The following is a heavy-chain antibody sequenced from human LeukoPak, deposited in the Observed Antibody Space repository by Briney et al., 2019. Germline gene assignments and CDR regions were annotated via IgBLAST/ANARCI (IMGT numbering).Heavy chain of an antibody. Sequence: GESLKISCKGSGYSFTSYWIGWVRQMPGKGLEWMGIIYPGGSDTRYSPSFQGQVTISADKSISTAYLQWSSLKASDTAMYYCARGYCSSTSCYAREPWFDPWGQGTLVTVSS. CDR2: IYPGGSDT. V-gene: IGHV5-51*01. D-gene: IGHD2-2*01. CDR1: GYSFTSYW. CDR3: ARGYCSSTSCYAREPWFDP. J-gene: IGHJ5*02.